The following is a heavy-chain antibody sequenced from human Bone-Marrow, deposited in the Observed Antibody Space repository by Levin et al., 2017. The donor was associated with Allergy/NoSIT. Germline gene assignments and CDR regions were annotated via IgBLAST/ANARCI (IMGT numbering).Heavy chain of an antibody. V-gene: IGHV3-30*04. CDR1: GSTFSRYV. CDR3: ATAGRTSGYADAFEF. Sequence: PGGSLRLSCAASGSTFSRYVLHWVRQAPGKGLEWVAVISHDETSEAFAESVKGRFTISKENSKRTLYLQMNSLRQEDTAVYYCATAGRTSGYADAFEFWGQGTMVAVSS. CDR2: ISHDETSE. D-gene: IGHD3-22*01. J-gene: IGHJ3*01.